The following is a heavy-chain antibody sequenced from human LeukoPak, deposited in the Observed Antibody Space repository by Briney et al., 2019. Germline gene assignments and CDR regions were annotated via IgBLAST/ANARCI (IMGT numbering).Heavy chain of an antibody. V-gene: IGHV6-1*01. CDR3: ARAPAWGSGWYFIFQH. CDR2: TYYRSKWYN. D-gene: IGHD6-19*01. J-gene: IGHJ1*01. Sequence: PSQTLSPTCAISGDSVSSNSAAWNWIRQSPSRGLEWLGRTYYRSKWYNDYAVSVKSRITINPDTSKNQFSLQLNSVTPEDTAVYYCARAPAWGSGWYFIFQHWGQGSLVTVSS. CDR1: GDSVSSNSAA.